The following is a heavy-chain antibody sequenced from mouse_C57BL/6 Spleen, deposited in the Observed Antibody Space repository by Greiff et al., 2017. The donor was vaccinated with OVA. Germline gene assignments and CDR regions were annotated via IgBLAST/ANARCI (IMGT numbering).Heavy chain of an antibody. CDR3: ARGIYYDYDGNWYFDV. CDR1: GYSFPDYN. V-gene: IGHV1-39*01. Sequence: EVKLMESGPELVKPGASVKISCKASGYSFPDYNMNWVKQSNGKSLEWIGVINPNYGTTSYNQKLKGKATLTVDQSSSTAYMQLNSLTSEDSAVYYCARGIYYDYDGNWYFDVWGTGTTVTVSS. J-gene: IGHJ1*03. D-gene: IGHD2-4*01. CDR2: INPNYGTT.